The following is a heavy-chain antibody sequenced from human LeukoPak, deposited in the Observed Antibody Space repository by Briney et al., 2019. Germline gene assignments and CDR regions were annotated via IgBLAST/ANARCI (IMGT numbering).Heavy chain of an antibody. CDR3: AKSRDYYGSGGGDAFDI. V-gene: IGHV3-23*01. CDR2: ISGNGGAP. CDR1: GFTFSSYA. Sequence: HTGGSLRLSCAASGFTFSSYAMSWVRQAPGKGLDWVSGISGNGGAPHYADSVKGRFTISRDNSKNTLYLQMNSLRAEDTAVYYCAKSRDYYGSGGGDAFDIWGQGTMVTVSS. J-gene: IGHJ3*02. D-gene: IGHD3-10*01.